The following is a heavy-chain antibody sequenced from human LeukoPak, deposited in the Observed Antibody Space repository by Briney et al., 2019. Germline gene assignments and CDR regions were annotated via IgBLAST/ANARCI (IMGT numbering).Heavy chain of an antibody. CDR2: IYHSGST. D-gene: IGHD3-22*01. V-gene: IGHV4-4*02. Sequence: SGTLSLTCAVSGGSISSSNWWSWVRQPPGKGLEWIGEIYHSGSTNYNPSLKSRVTISVDKSKNQFSLKLSSVTAADTAVYYCARGPYYYDSSGYYDFDYWGQGTLVTVSS. J-gene: IGHJ4*02. CDR1: GGSISSSNW. CDR3: ARGPYYYDSSGYYDFDY.